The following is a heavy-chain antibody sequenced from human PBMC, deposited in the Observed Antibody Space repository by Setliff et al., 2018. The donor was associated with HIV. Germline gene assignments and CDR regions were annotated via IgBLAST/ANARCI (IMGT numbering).Heavy chain of an antibody. D-gene: IGHD2-15*01. CDR3: TTKGRDVYTLEAPG. J-gene: IGHJ4*02. CDR1: GFSFSAHT. CDR2: IKSKTDGGTT. V-gene: IGHV3-15*07. Sequence: GGSLRLSCAASGFSFSAHTMNWIRQAPGTGLEWVASIKSKTDGGTTDYAAPVKGRFTISKDDSKNMLYLQMNSLETEDTAVYYCTTKGRDVYTLEAPGWGQGTLVTVSS.